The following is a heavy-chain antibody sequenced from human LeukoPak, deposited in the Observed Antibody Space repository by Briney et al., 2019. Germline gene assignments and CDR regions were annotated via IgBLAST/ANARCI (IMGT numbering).Heavy chain of an antibody. CDR3: AREDSGSYYSYYYFYMDV. CDR2: IYPSGNT. V-gene: IGHV4-4*07. CDR1: GGSISSYF. J-gene: IGHJ6*03. D-gene: IGHD3-10*01. Sequence: PSETLSLTCTVSGGSISSYFWSWVRQPAGKGLEWIGRIYPSGNTNYNPSLKSRVTLSVDTSKTQFSLRLSSVTAADTAVYYCAREDSGSYYSYYYFYMDVWGKGTTVTISS.